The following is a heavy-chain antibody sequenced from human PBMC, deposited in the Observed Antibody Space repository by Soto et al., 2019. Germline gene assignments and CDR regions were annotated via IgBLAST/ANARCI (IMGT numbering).Heavy chain of an antibody. Sequence: QVQLQESGPGLVQPSGTLSLTCAVSGDSINNSHWWSWVRQTPGKGLEWIGETYHSGTTSYNPSLKTRVTISIDKSKNQFSLKMNSVTAADTAVYYCAREVNSSPARGPNWFDPWGQGTLVTVSS. D-gene: IGHD6-13*01. J-gene: IGHJ5*02. CDR3: AREVNSSPARGPNWFDP. CDR1: GDSINNSHW. CDR2: TYHSGTT. V-gene: IGHV4-4*02.